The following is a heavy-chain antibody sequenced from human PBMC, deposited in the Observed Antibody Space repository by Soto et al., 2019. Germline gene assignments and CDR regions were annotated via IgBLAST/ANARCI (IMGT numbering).Heavy chain of an antibody. J-gene: IGHJ3*02. CDR1: GDTLAESS. Sequence: QVQLVQSGAEVKKPGASVKVSCKVSGDTLAESSVHWVRQAPGIGLEWMGGCDREDGEKVYAQKLQGRVTMTEDTSTDTAYMELTSLTSEDTAIYYCPTGDGFREALHIWGQGTTVTVSS. CDR3: PTGDGFREALHI. D-gene: IGHD3-10*01. CDR2: CDREDGEK. V-gene: IGHV1-24*01.